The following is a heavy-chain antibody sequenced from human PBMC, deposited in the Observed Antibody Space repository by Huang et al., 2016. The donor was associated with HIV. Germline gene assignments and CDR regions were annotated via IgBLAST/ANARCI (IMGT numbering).Heavy chain of an antibody. CDR1: GGSISSSSYY. CDR2: IYYSGST. Sequence: QLQLQESGPGLVKPSETLSITCSVSGGSISSSSYYWGGIRQPPGKGLEWIGSIYYSGSTFYNPSLKSRVTISVDTSKNQFSLRLSSVTAADTSVYYCARHMDCSSSSCLAGGHERGPFDMWGQGTMVTVSS. D-gene: IGHD2-2*01. CDR3: ARHMDCSSSSCLAGGHERGPFDM. V-gene: IGHV4-39*01. J-gene: IGHJ3*02.